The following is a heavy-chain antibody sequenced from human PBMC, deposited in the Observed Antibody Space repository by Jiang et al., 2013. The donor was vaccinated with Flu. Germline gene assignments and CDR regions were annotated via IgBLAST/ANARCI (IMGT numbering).Heavy chain of an antibody. CDR3: ARRIAATTTHGEYNFFDP. CDR2: IYPEDSDT. Sequence: VQLVESGAEMKKPGESLKISCKGSGYYFPRSWIAWVRQMPGKGLEWMGIIYPEDSDTTYSPSFQGQVTISVDKSINTAYLQWSSLEASDTAMYYCARRIAATTTHGEYNFFDPWGQGTLVTVSS. D-gene: IGHD5-12*01. V-gene: IGHV5-51*01. CDR1: GYYFPRSW. J-gene: IGHJ5*02.